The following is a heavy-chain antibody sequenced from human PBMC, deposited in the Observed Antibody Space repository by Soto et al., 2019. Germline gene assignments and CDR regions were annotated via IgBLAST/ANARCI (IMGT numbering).Heavy chain of an antibody. V-gene: IGHV3-30-3*01. Sequence: GESLKISCAASGFTFSGYAMHWVRQAPGQGLEWVAFISYDGSNKFYADSVKGRFTISRDNSKNTLFLQMNSLRAEDTAVYYCARDLSSNRFDPWGQGNMVTVSS. J-gene: IGHJ5*02. CDR2: ISYDGSNK. CDR1: GFTFSGYA. CDR3: ARDLSSNRFDP.